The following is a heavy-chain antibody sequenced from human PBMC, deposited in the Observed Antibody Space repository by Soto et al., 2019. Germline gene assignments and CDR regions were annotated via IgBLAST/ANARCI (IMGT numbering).Heavy chain of an antibody. V-gene: IGHV1-8*02. CDR3: ARSISDYYYYYMDV. D-gene: IGHD3-3*01. CDR1: GGTFSSYA. Sequence: ASVKVSCKASGGTFSSYAISWVRQAPGQGLEWMGWIIPISGTTSYAQKFQGRVTMTRNTSISTAYMELSSLRSEDTAVYYCARSISDYYYYYMDVWGKGTTVNVS. J-gene: IGHJ6*03. CDR2: IIPISGTT.